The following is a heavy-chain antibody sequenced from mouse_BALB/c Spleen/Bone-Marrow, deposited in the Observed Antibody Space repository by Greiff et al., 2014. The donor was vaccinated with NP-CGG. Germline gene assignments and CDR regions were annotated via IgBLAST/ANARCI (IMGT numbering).Heavy chain of an antibody. CDR3: ATGFAY. CDR2: IDPANGNT. CDR1: GFNIKDTY. V-gene: IGHV14-3*02. Sequence: DVQLQESGAELVKPGASVKLSCTASGFNIKDTYMHWVKQRPEQGLEWIGRIDPANGNTKYDPKFQGKATITADTSSNTAYLQLNSLTSEDTAVYYCATGFAYWGQGTLVTVSA. J-gene: IGHJ3*01.